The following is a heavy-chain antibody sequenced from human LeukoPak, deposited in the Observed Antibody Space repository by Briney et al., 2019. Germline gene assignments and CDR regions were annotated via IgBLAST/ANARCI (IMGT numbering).Heavy chain of an antibody. Sequence: PGGSLRLSCAASGFTFSNAWMSWVRQAPGKGLEWVGRIKRKTDGGTTDHATPVRGRFTISRDDSKNTLYLQMNSLKTEDTAVYYCTRYNYGRFEYWGQGTLVTVSS. V-gene: IGHV3-15*01. D-gene: IGHD5-18*01. CDR2: IKRKTDGGTT. CDR3: TRYNYGRFEY. CDR1: GFTFSNAW. J-gene: IGHJ4*02.